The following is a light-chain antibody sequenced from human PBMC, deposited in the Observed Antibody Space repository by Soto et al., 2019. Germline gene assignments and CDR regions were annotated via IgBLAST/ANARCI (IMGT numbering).Light chain of an antibody. CDR3: QQYNSYSWT. V-gene: IGKV1-5*01. Sequence: DIPMTQSPSTLSASVGDRVSITCRASQSIGSWLAWYQQKPGKAPNLLINDASSLQSGVPSRFSGSGSGTEFTLTISSLQPDDFATYYCQQYNSYSWTFGQGTKVEIK. J-gene: IGKJ1*01. CDR2: DAS. CDR1: QSIGSW.